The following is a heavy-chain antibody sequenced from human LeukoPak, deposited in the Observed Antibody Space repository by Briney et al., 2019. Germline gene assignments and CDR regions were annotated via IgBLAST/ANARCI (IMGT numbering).Heavy chain of an antibody. CDR1: GGSISSYY. Sequence: SETLSLTCTVSGGSISSYYWSWIRQPPGKGLEWSGSIYYSGSTNYKPSLKSRVTISVDTSKNQFSLQLSSVTAADTAVYYCARADYDFWSGYSAFDYWGQGTLGTVSS. J-gene: IGHJ4*02. V-gene: IGHV4-59*01. D-gene: IGHD3-3*01. CDR3: ARADYDFWSGYSAFDY. CDR2: IYYSGST.